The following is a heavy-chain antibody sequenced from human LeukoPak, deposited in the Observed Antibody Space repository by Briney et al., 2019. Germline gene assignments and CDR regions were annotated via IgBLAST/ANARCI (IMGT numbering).Heavy chain of an antibody. CDR1: GGTFSSYA. CDR2: MNPNSGNT. CDR3: ARVYSSGSFDP. J-gene: IGHJ5*02. Sequence: ASVKVSCKASGGTFSSYAINWVRQATGQGLEWMGWMNPNSGNTGYAQKFQGRVTMTRNTSISTAYMELSSLRSEDTAVYYCARVYSSGSFDPWGQGTLVTVSS. V-gene: IGHV1-8*02. D-gene: IGHD6-19*01.